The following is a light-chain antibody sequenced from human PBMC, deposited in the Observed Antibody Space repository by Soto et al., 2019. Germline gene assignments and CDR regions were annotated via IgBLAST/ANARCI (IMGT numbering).Light chain of an antibody. CDR2: DAS. CDR1: QTISGW. V-gene: IGKV1-5*01. J-gene: IGKJ1*01. Sequence: DIRRTPTASTRVAYVEDGVPNTIRASQTISGWLAWYQQKPGRVPKLLIYDASSLESGVPSRFSGSASGTDFTLTISSLHPDDSAMYYCQQYSSYWTFGQGTKVDIK. CDR3: QQYSSYWT.